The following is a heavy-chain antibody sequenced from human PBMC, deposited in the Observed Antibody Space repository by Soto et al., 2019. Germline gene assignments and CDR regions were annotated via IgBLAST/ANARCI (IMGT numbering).Heavy chain of an antibody. CDR1: GGSISTSDYY. D-gene: IGHD3-10*01. V-gene: IGHV4-31*03. CDR2: VYVSGDT. J-gene: IGHJ2*01. Sequence: SETLSLACTVSGGSISTSDYYWSWIRQHPVRGLEWIGYVYVSGDTLYNPSLESRVVISVETSENRFSLKLTSVTAADTAGDYCARDPRRTRGWHFDLWGRGTLVTVSS. CDR3: ARDPRRTRGWHFDL.